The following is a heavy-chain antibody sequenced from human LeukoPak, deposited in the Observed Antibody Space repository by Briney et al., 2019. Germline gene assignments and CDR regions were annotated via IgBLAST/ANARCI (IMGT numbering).Heavy chain of an antibody. V-gene: IGHV4-39*07. CDR2: IYYSGST. CDR3: ARDTGYSSGWSPFDY. D-gene: IGHD6-19*01. J-gene: IGHJ4*02. Sequence: PSETLSLTCTVSGGSISSSSYYWGWIRQPPGKGLEWIGSIYYSGSTYYNPSLKSRVTISVDTSKNQFSLKLSSVTAADTAVYYCARDTGYSSGWSPFDYWGQGTLVTVSS. CDR1: GGSISSSSYY.